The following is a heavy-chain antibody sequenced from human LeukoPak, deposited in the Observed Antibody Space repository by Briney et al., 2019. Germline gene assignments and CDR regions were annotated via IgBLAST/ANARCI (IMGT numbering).Heavy chain of an antibody. Sequence: KPSETLSLTCTVSGGSISSYYWSWIRQPPGKGLEWIGYIYYSGSTNYNPSLKSRVTISVDTSKNQFSLKLSSVTAADTAVYYCARGECYFDYWGQGTLVTVSS. CDR2: IYYSGST. V-gene: IGHV4-59*01. CDR3: ARGECYFDY. CDR1: GGSISSYY. D-gene: IGHD3-16*01. J-gene: IGHJ4*02.